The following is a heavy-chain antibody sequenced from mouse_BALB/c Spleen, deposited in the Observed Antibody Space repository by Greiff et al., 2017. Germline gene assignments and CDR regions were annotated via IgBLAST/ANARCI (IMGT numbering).Heavy chain of an antibody. J-gene: IGHJ2*01. D-gene: IGHD2-14*01. CDR2: ISSGSSTI. Sequence: EVKLQESGGGLVQPGGSRKLSCAASGFTFSSFGMHWVRQAPEKGLEWVAYISSGSSTIYYADTVKGRFTISRDNPKNTLFLQMTSLRSEDTAMYYCARSPYYRSYYFDYWGQGTTLTVSS. CDR3: ARSPYYRSYYFDY. CDR1: GFTFSSFG. V-gene: IGHV5-17*02.